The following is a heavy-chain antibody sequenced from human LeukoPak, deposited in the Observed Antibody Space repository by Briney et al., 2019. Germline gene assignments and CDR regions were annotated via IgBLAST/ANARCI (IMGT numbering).Heavy chain of an antibody. V-gene: IGHV1-8*01. Sequence: ASVKVSCKTSGYTFNNYDINWVRQASGQGLEWMGWMNPNSGNTGYAQTFQGRVTMTRSTSISTAYMELSTLRFEDTAVYYCIRSVRNGHFDYWGQGTLVTVSS. J-gene: IGHJ4*02. CDR1: GYTFNNYD. D-gene: IGHD2-8*01. CDR2: MNPNSGNT. CDR3: IRSVRNGHFDY.